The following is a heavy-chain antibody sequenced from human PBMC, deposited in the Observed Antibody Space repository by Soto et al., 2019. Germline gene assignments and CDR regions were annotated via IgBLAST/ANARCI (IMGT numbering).Heavy chain of an antibody. J-gene: IGHJ6*02. CDR1: GGTFSSYA. CDR3: GSKRSTTVTTMANYYYYGMDV. Sequence: SVKVSCKASGGTFSSYAISWVRQAPGQGLEWMGGIIPIFGTANYAQKFQGRVTITADESTSTAYMELSSLRSEDTAVYYCGSKRSTTVTTMANYYYYGMDVWGQGTTVTVSS. V-gene: IGHV1-69*13. D-gene: IGHD4-4*01. CDR2: IIPIFGTA.